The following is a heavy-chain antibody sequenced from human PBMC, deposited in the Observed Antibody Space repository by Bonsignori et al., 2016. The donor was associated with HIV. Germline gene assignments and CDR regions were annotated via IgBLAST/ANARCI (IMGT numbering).Heavy chain of an antibody. CDR2: IYHSGST. J-gene: IGHJ3*02. D-gene: IGHD3-3*01. CDR3: ARHVGLDFGVVMPSGAFDI. V-gene: IGHV4-38-2*01. Sequence: WIRQPPGKGLEWIGSIYHSGSTYYNPSLKSRVTISVDTSKNQFSLKLSSVTAADTAVYYCARHVGLDFGVVMPSGAFDIWGQGTMVTVSS.